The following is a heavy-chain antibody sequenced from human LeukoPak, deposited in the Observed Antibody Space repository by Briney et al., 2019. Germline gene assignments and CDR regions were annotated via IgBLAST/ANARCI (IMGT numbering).Heavy chain of an antibody. Sequence: GGSLRLSCAASGFTFSNFHMTWVRQSPGKGLEWVSAISDSGGNTWYADSVKGRFTISRDNSKNTVYMQMNSLRAEDTAVYYCAKELRSISATTGFDYWGQGTLVTVSS. D-gene: IGHD1-20*01. J-gene: IGHJ4*02. CDR3: AKELRSISATTGFDY. V-gene: IGHV3-23*01. CDR2: ISDSGGNT. CDR1: GFTFSNFH.